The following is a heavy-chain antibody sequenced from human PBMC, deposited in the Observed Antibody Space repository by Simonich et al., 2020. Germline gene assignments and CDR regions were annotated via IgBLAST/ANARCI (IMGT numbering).Heavy chain of an antibody. D-gene: IGHD4-4*01. V-gene: IGHV3-74*01. CDR2: INGDGSST. CDR1: GFTFSSYW. J-gene: IGHJ3*02. CDR3: ARDYSNYDAFDI. Sequence: EVQLVESGGGLVQPGGSLRLSFAASGFTFSSYWMHWVRQAPGKGLVWVSRINGDGSSTSYADSGKGRFTISRDNAKNTLYLQMNSLRAEDTAVYYCARDYSNYDAFDIWGQGTMVTVSS.